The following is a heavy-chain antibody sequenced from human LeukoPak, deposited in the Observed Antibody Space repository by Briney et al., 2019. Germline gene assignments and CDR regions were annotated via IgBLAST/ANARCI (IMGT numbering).Heavy chain of an antibody. Sequence: GGSLRLSCAASGFTFRSYGMHWVRQAPGKGLEWVAYIQNDGSNEQYADSVKGRFSISRDSSKNILYLQMNSLRAEDTAVYYCAKGPWLAYPYYFDYWGQGTLVTVSS. V-gene: IGHV3-30*02. CDR2: IQNDGSNE. CDR3: AKGPWLAYPYYFDY. CDR1: GFTFRSYG. J-gene: IGHJ4*02. D-gene: IGHD6-19*01.